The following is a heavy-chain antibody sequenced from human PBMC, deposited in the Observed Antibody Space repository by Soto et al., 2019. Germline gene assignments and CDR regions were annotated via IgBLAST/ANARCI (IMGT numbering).Heavy chain of an antibody. J-gene: IGHJ4*02. CDR3: AHYSSTPSFDY. CDR1: GFSLSTSGTG. V-gene: IGHV2-5*02. CDR2: IYWDDDK. D-gene: IGHD6-13*01. Sequence: QITLKESGPTLVKPTQTFTLACTFSGFSLSTSGTGVGWFRQPPGKALEWLALIYWDDDKRYSPSLKSRLTITKDTSKNQVVLTMTNMDPEDTATYCCAHYSSTPSFDYWGQGTLVTLSS.